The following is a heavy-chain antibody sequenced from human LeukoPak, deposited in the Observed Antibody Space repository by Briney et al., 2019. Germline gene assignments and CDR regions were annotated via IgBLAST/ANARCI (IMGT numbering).Heavy chain of an antibody. CDR1: GGSISSDY. V-gene: IGHV4-59*01. CDR2: IYYRGST. CDR3: ARLSGYSSGHYYSDY. Sequence: PETLSLTCTVSGGSISSDYWSWIRQPPGKGLEWIGYIYYRGSTNYNPSLKSRVTISVDTSKNQFSLKLSSVTAADTAVYYCARLSGYSSGHYYSDYWGQGTLVTVSS. J-gene: IGHJ4*02. D-gene: IGHD3-22*01.